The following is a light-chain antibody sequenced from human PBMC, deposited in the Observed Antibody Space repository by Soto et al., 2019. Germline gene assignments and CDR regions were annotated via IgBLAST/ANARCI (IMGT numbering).Light chain of an antibody. CDR2: GAS. CDR3: QQYNNWWT. J-gene: IGKJ1*01. V-gene: IGKV3-15*01. Sequence: EIVMTQSPATLSVSPGERATLSCRASQSVSNNLAWYQKKPGQAPRILIYGASTRATGIPARFSGIGSGIDVTLTISSLQSEDFGFYYGQQYNNWWTFGQGTRVDIK. CDR1: QSVSNN.